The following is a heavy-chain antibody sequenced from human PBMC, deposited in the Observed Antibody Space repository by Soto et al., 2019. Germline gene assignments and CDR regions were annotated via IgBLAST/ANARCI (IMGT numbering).Heavy chain of an antibody. CDR1: GGSISSSNW. CDR3: ASVRGGYYSAMDV. Sequence: SETRSLTCAVSGGSISSSNWCSWVRQPPGKGLEWIGEIYHSGSTNYNPSLKSRVTISVDKSKNQFSLKLSSVTAADTAVYYCASVRGGYYSAMDVWGQGTTVTISS. D-gene: IGHD3-10*01. V-gene: IGHV4-4*02. J-gene: IGHJ6*02. CDR2: IYHSGST.